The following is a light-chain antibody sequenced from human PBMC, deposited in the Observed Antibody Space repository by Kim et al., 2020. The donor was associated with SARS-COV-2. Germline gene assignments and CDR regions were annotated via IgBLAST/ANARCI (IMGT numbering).Light chain of an antibody. CDR2: GNS. CDR1: RSNSGAGYD. Sequence: GKRVTISCTGSRSNSGAGYDVHWYQQLPGTAPKLLIYGNSNRPSGVPDRFSGSKSGTSASLAITGLQAEDEADYYCQSYDSSLSVVFGGGTQLTVL. CDR3: QSYDSSLSVV. J-gene: IGLJ2*01. V-gene: IGLV1-40*01.